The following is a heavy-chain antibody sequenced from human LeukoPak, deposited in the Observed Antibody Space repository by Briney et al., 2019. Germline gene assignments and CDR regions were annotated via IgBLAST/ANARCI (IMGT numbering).Heavy chain of an antibody. J-gene: IGHJ6*02. CDR2: ISGSGGST. CDR3: AKWVVPATASYYGMDV. D-gene: IGHD2-15*01. CDR1: GFTVSSDY. V-gene: IGHV3-23*01. Sequence: GGSLRLSCAASGFTVSSDYMSWVRQAPGKGLEWVSAISGSGGSTYYADSVKGRFTISRDSSKNTLYLQMTSLRAEDTAVYYCAKWVVPATASYYGMDVWGQGTTVTVSS.